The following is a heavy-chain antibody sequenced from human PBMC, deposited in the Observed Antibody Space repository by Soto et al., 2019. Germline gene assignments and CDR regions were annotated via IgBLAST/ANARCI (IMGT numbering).Heavy chain of an antibody. CDR2: LYIRGST. V-gene: IGHV3-53*01. CDR1: GLTVSNNY. CDR3: ARDDDTTSHYGMLT. J-gene: IGHJ4*02. Sequence: GGSLRVSCAASGLTVSNNYMTWVRQAPGKGLEWVSVLYIRGSTYYADSVKGRFTISRDNSKNTLYLQMHSLRAEDTAVYYCARDDDTTSHYGMLTWGQGSQVTVSS. D-gene: IGHD3-22*01.